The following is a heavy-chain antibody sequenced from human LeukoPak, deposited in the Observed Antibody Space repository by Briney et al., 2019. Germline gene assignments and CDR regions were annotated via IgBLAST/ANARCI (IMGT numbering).Heavy chain of an antibody. CDR3: ARDEHELLVVVPAASNNWFDP. Sequence: GASVKVSCKASGYTFTGYYMHWVRQAPGQGLEWMGWINPNSGGTNYAQKFQGRVTMTRDTSISTAYMELSRLRSDDTAVYYCARDEHELLVVVPAASNNWFDPWGQGTLVTVSS. CDR1: GYTFTGYY. V-gene: IGHV1-2*02. J-gene: IGHJ5*02. CDR2: INPNSGGT. D-gene: IGHD2-2*01.